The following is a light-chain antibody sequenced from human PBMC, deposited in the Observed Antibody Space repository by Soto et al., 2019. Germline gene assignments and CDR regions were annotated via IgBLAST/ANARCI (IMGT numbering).Light chain of an antibody. Sequence: QSALTQPASLSGSPGQSITISCTGTSCDVGGYNYVSWYQQHPVKAPKLMIYDVTNRPSGVSDRFSGSKSGNTASLTISGLQTQDEADYYCSSYTSSSTPYVFGTGTKLTVL. CDR1: SCDVGGYNY. J-gene: IGLJ1*01. V-gene: IGLV2-14*01. CDR2: DVT. CDR3: SSYTSSSTPYV.